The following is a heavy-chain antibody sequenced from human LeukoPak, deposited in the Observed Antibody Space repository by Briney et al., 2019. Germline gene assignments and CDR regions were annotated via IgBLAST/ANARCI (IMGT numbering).Heavy chain of an antibody. J-gene: IGHJ3*02. CDR3: AADHGYYYDSSRNAFDI. Sequence: ASVKVSCKASGYTFTGYFIHWVRQAPGQGVEWMGWINPNSGGTNYAQKSQGRVTITRDMSTSTAYMELSSLRSEDTAVYYCAADHGYYYDSSRNAFDIWGQGTMVTVSS. V-gene: IGHV1-2*02. CDR2: INPNSGGT. CDR1: GYTFTGYF. D-gene: IGHD3-22*01.